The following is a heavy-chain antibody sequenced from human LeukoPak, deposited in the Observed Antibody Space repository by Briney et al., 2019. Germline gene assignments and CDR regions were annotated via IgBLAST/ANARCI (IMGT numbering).Heavy chain of an antibody. CDR3: ARDLYTYGSYFYDRFDS. D-gene: IGHD5-18*01. CDR2: ISGNDGGT. V-gene: IGHV3-23*01. J-gene: IGHJ4*02. CDR1: GFTFITYS. Sequence: PGGSLRLSCAAPGFTFITYSMHWVRQAPGKGLEWVSGISGNDGGTYYADSAKGRFTISRDSAKNSLSLQMNSLRAEDTAVYYCARDLYTYGSYFYDRFDSWGQGTLVTVSS.